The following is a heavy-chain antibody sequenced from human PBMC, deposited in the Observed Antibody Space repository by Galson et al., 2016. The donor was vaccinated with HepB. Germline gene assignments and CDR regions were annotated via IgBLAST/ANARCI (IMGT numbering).Heavy chain of an antibody. V-gene: IGHV3-7*05. J-gene: IGHJ4*02. CDR2: LNEGGTEK. CDR1: GFKFSDYW. CDR3: YYSGF. Sequence: SLRLSCAASGFKFSDYWMSWARQAPGKGLEWVANLNEGGTEKFYVDSMKDRFTISRDNAKNSLYLQMNSLRAEDTAVYYCYYSGFWGQGTLVTVSS.